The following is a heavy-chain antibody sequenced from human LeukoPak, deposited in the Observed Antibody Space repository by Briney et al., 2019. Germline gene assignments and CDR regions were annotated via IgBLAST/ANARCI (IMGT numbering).Heavy chain of an antibody. Sequence: PGGSLRLSCAASGFTFNTYGMHWVRQAPGKGLDWVAVIGKDGSNKYYADSVKGRFTVSRDNSKNRLYLQMNSLRPEETALYYCAKDLEQWPAVTEYWGEGTPVIVSS. D-gene: IGHD6-19*01. J-gene: IGHJ4*02. CDR3: AKDLEQWPAVTEY. V-gene: IGHV3-30*02. CDR2: IGKDGSNK. CDR1: GFTFNTYG.